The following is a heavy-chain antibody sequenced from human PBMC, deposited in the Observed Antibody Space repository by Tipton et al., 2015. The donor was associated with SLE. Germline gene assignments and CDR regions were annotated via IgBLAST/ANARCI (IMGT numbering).Heavy chain of an antibody. CDR3: ARQDNWSHYYFGY. CDR1: GGAIASGPFY. D-gene: IGHD1-20*01. CDR2: ISYSGST. J-gene: IGHJ4*02. V-gene: IGHV4-39*07. Sequence: TLSLTCTVSGGAIASGPFYWDWIRQTPGKGLGSIGAISYSGSTYYNPSLESRVTISVDTSKNQFSLSRTSVTAADTAVYYCARQDNWSHYYFGYWGAGALVIVSA.